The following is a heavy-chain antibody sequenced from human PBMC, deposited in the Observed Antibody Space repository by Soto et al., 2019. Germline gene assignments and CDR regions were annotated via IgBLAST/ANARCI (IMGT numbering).Heavy chain of an antibody. CDR3: ARVIGPTVTNGPAFDI. D-gene: IGHD4-17*01. J-gene: IGHJ3*02. V-gene: IGHV4-34*01. Sequence: QVQLQQWGAGLLKPSETLSLTCAVYGGSFSGYYWSWIRQPPGKGLEWIGEINHSGSTNYNPSLKSRVTISVDTSKNQFSLKLSSVTAADTAVYYCARVIGPTVTNGPAFDIWGQGTMVTVSS. CDR1: GGSFSGYY. CDR2: INHSGST.